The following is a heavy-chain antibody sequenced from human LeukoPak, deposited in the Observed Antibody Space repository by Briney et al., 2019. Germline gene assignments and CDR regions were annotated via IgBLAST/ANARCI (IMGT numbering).Heavy chain of an antibody. Sequence: GGSLRLSCAASGFTFSSYGMHWVRQAPGKGLEWVAVISYDGSNKYYADSVKGRFTISRDNSKNTLYLQMNSLRAEDTAVYYCAKDFPVAGSGFDYWGQGTLVIGSS. CDR1: GFTFSSYG. D-gene: IGHD6-19*01. J-gene: IGHJ4*02. CDR3: AKDFPVAGSGFDY. CDR2: ISYDGSNK. V-gene: IGHV3-30*18.